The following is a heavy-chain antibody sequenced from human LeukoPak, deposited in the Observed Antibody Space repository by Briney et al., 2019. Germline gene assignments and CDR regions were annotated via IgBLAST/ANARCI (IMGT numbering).Heavy chain of an antibody. CDR3: ATLGHSGNYNWFDP. Sequence: ASVKASCKASGYTFTGYYMHWVRQAPGQGLEWMGWINPNSGDTNYAQKFQGRVTMTRDTSISTAYMELSSLRSDDTALYYCATLGHSGNYNWFDPWGQGTLVTVSS. D-gene: IGHD1-26*01. CDR1: GYTFTGYY. CDR2: INPNSGDT. V-gene: IGHV1-2*02. J-gene: IGHJ5*02.